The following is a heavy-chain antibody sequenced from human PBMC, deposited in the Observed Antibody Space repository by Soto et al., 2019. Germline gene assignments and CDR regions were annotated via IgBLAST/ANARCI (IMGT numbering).Heavy chain of an antibody. CDR2: IYYSGST. J-gene: IGHJ4*02. D-gene: IGHD6-13*01. Sequence: SETLCLTCTVSGGSVSSGSYYWSWIRQPPGKGLEWIGYIYYSGSTNYNPSLKSRVTISVDTSKNQFSLKLSSVTAADTAVYYCARARIAAAGGNYWGQGTLVTVSS. CDR3: ARARIAAAGGNY. CDR1: GGSVSSGSYY. V-gene: IGHV4-61*01.